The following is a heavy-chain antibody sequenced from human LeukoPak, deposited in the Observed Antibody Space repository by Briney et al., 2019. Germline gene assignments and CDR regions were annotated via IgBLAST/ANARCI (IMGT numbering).Heavy chain of an antibody. J-gene: IGHJ4*02. D-gene: IGHD3-22*01. CDR1: GGAISDSSYY. V-gene: IGHV4-39*01. CDR2: IYYSGST. CDR3: ARPRVNYRFSSGYYGILYYFDY. Sequence: PSGTLSLTCTVSGGAISDSSYYWGWIRQPPGKGLEWIGSIYYSGSTYYDPSLKSRVTISVDTSKNQFSLKLSSVTAADTAVYYCARPRVNYRFSSGYYGILYYFDYWGQGTLVTVSS.